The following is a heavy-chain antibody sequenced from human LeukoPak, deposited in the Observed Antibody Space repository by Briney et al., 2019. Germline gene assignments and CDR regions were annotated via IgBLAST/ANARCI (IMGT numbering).Heavy chain of an antibody. CDR2: ITSSGSMM. CDR1: GLIFSGYY. D-gene: IGHD6-6*01. Sequence: GGSLRLSCAAPGLIFSGYYMGWIRQAPGKGLEWVSYITSSGSMMYYADSVKGRFTISRDNAKNSLYLQMNSLRAEDTALYYCAKGRGYSSSSVAFDVWGQGTMVTVSS. J-gene: IGHJ3*01. V-gene: IGHV3-11*01. CDR3: AKGRGYSSSSVAFDV.